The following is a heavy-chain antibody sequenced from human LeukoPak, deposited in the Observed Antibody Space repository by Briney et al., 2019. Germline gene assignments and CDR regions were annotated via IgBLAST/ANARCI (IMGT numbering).Heavy chain of an antibody. CDR1: GFTFSSYS. V-gene: IGHV3-21*01. J-gene: IGHJ4*02. Sequence: GGSLRLSCAASGFTFSSYSMNWVRQAPGKGLGWVSSISSSSSYIYYADSVKGRFTISRDNAKNSLYLQMNSLRAEDTAVYYCARDGPADISQDYWGQGTLVTVSS. CDR2: ISSSSSYI. CDR3: ARDGPADISQDY. D-gene: IGHD2-2*01.